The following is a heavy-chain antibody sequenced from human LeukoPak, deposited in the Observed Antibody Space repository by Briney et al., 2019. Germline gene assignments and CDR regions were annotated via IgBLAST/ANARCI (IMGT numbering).Heavy chain of an antibody. CDR3: ATSREAVAGYFDY. Sequence: ASVKVSCKVSGYTLTELSMHWVRQAPGKGLEWMGGSYPEDGETIYAQKFQGRVTMTEDTSTDTAYMELSSLRSEDTAVYYCATSREAVAGYFDYWGQGTLVTVSS. CDR2: SYPEDGET. D-gene: IGHD6-19*01. J-gene: IGHJ4*02. V-gene: IGHV1-24*01. CDR1: GYTLTELS.